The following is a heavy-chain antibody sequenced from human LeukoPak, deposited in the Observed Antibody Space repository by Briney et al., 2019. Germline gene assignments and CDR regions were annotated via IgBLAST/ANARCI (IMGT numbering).Heavy chain of an antibody. Sequence: ASVKVSCKASGYTFTRFGITWVRQAPGQGLEWMGWISTYNDNANYAQRLQGRVSMTTDTSTTTAYMELKSLRSDDTAIYYCARAGVDGYNWGAFDYWGQGTLVTVSS. CDR1: GYTFTRFG. J-gene: IGHJ4*02. CDR3: ARAGVDGYNWGAFDY. V-gene: IGHV1-18*01. D-gene: IGHD5-24*01. CDR2: ISTYNDNA.